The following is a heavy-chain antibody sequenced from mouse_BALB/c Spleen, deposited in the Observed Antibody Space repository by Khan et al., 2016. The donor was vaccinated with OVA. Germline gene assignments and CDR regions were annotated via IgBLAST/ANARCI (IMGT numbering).Heavy chain of an antibody. J-gene: IGHJ2*01. CDR2: ISYSGNT. Sequence: EVKLVESGPGLVKPSQSLSLTCTVTGYSITSDYAWNWIRQFPGNKLEWLGFISYSGNTNYNPSLKSRISITRDTSKNQFFLQLNSVTTEDTATYYCARICGGDFDYWGQGTTLTVSS. V-gene: IGHV3-2*02. CDR1: GYSITSDYA. CDR3: ARICGGDFDY.